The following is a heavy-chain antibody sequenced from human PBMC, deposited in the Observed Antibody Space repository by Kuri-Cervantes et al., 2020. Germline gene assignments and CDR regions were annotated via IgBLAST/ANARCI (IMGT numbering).Heavy chain of an antibody. CDR1: GFTFSSYG. V-gene: IGHV3-30*03. CDR3: ARDSNYYDSSGYYLGEY. CDR2: ISYDGSNK. J-gene: IGHJ4*02. D-gene: IGHD3-22*01. Sequence: WGSLRLSCAASGFTFSSYGTHWVRQAPGKGLEWVAVISYDGSNKYYADSVKGRFTISRDNSKNTLYLQMNSLRAEDTAVYYCARDSNYYDSSGYYLGEYWGQGTLVTVSS.